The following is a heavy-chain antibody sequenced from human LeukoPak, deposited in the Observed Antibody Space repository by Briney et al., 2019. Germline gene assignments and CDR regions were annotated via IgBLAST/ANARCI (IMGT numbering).Heavy chain of an antibody. V-gene: IGHV4-39*02. CDR3: ARDPSQGDS. Sequence: KPSETLSLTCTVSGGSISTANYYWGWVRQPPGKGLEWIGNIYYSGSTYYNMSLNSRVTISVDTSKNHFSLQLRSLTAADTAVYYCARDPSQGDSWGLGTLVTVSS. CDR1: GGSISTANYY. J-gene: IGHJ4*02. CDR2: IYYSGST.